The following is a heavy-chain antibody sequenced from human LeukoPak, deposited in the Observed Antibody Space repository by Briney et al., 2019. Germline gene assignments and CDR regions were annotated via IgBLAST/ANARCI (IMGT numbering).Heavy chain of an antibody. V-gene: IGHV4-31*02. Sequence: IGYIYYSGCTYYNPSLKSRVTISVDTSKNQFSLKLSSVTAADTAVYYCARDTSGSYDTPAYWGQGTLVTVSP. CDR2: IYYSGCT. CDR3: ARDTSGSYDTPAY. J-gene: IGHJ4*02. D-gene: IGHD3-3*01.